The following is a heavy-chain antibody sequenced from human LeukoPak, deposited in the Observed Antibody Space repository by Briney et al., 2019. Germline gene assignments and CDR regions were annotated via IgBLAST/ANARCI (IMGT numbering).Heavy chain of an antibody. V-gene: IGHV1-2*02. CDR3: ARASREQWLGFDY. Sequence: ASVKVSCKASGYTFTGYYMHWVRQAPGQGLEWMGWINPNSGGTNYAQKFQGRVTMTRDTSISTAYMELSRLRSDDTAVHYCARASREQWLGFDYWGQGTLVTVSS. CDR1: GYTFTGYY. CDR2: INPNSGGT. J-gene: IGHJ4*02. D-gene: IGHD6-19*01.